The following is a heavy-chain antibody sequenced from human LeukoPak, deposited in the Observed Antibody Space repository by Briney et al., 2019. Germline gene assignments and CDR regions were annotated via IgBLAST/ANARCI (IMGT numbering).Heavy chain of an antibody. Sequence: PGGSLRRSCTPSGFTFSDYSMNWVRQAPGKGLEWVSSISTSSTYTFYADSVKGRFTISRDNRKDSLYLQMSSLTAEDTAVYYCARDASGFYLYYYMDVWGKGTTVTVSS. V-gene: IGHV3-21*01. D-gene: IGHD6-25*01. CDR1: GFTFSDYS. J-gene: IGHJ6*03. CDR3: ARDASGFYLYYYMDV. CDR2: ISTSSTYT.